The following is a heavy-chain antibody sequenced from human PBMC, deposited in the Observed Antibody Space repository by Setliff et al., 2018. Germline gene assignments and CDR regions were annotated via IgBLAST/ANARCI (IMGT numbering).Heavy chain of an antibody. J-gene: IGHJ4*02. CDR2: IYYSATT. Sequence: SETLSLTCIVSGDSISSNSHYWGWIRQPPGKGLEWIGTIYYSATTFYNPSLKSRVTISVDTSKNQLSLELASVTAADTAVYYCARRDSTGYYGYSFDFWGQGTLVTVSS. CDR3: ARRDSTGYYGYSFDF. D-gene: IGHD3-22*01. CDR1: GDSISSNSHY. V-gene: IGHV4-39*01.